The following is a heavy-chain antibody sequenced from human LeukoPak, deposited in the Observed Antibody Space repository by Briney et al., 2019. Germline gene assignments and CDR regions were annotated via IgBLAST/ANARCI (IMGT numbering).Heavy chain of an antibody. V-gene: IGHV4-34*01. D-gene: IGHD2-15*01. CDR3: ARGLPTRYYFDY. CDR1: GGSFSGYY. CDR2: INHSGST. Sequence: PSETLSLTCAVYGGSFSGYYWSWIRQPPGKGLEWIGEINHSGSTNYNPSLKSRVTISVDTSKNQFSLKLSSVTAADTAVYYCARGLPTRYYFDYWGQGTLVTVSS. J-gene: IGHJ4*02.